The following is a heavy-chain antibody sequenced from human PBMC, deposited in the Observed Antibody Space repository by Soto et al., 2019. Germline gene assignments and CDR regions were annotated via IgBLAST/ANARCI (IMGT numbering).Heavy chain of an antibody. Sequence: SLRLSCAASGFTFSSYGMHWVRQTPGKGLEWVAVISYDGSNKYYADSVKGRFTISRDNSKNTLYLQMNSLRAEDTAVYYCAKSSYYDFWSGPLVNYYYYYGMDVWGQGTTVTVSS. CDR3: AKSSYYDFWSGPLVNYYYYYGMDV. V-gene: IGHV3-30*18. D-gene: IGHD3-3*01. CDR2: ISYDGSNK. J-gene: IGHJ6*02. CDR1: GFTFSSYG.